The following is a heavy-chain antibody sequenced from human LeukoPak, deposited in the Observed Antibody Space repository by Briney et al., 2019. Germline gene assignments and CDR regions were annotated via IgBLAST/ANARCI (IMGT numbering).Heavy chain of an antibody. CDR1: GFSLSTSGMC. CDR3: AREGGLQHHFDY. V-gene: IGHV4-39*07. Sequence: SGPALVKPTQTLTLTCTFSGFSLSTSGMCVSWIRQPPGKGLEWIGSIYYSGSTYYNPSLKSRVTISVDTSKNQFSLKLSSVTAADTAVYYCAREGGLQHHFDYWGQGTLVTVSS. J-gene: IGHJ4*02. D-gene: IGHD4-11*01. CDR2: IYYSGST.